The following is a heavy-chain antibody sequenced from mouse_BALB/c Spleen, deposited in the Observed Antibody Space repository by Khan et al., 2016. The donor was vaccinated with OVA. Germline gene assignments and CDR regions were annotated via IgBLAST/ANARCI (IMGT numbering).Heavy chain of an antibody. Sequence: EVQLQESGPGLVKPSQSLSLTCTVTGYSITSDYVWNWIRQLPGNKLEWMGYISYSGSISYNPSLKSRISITPDTSKNQFFPQLNSVTTEDTATYYCARGSYYGYAMDYWSQGTSVTVSS. CDR1: GYSITSDYV. CDR3: ARGSYYGYAMDY. CDR2: ISYSGSI. J-gene: IGHJ4*01. V-gene: IGHV3-2*02. D-gene: IGHD1-1*01.